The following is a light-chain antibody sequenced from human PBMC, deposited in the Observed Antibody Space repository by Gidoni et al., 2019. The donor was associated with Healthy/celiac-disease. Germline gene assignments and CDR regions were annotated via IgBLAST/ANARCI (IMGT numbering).Light chain of an antibody. J-gene: IGKJ1*01. CDR3: QQYGSSSGA. CDR1: QSVSSSY. CDR2: GAS. Sequence: IVLTQSPGTLSLSPGERATLSCRASQSVSSSYLAWYQQKPGQAPRLLTYGASSRATVIPDRFSGSGSGTDSTLTISRLEPEDFAVYYCQQYGSSSGAFGQGTKVEIK. V-gene: IGKV3-20*01.